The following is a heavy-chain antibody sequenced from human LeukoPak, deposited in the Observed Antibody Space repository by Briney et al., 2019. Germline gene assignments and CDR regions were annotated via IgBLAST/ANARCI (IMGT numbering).Heavy chain of an antibody. D-gene: IGHD6-25*01. J-gene: IGHJ4*02. CDR2: INHSGST. CDR1: GGSFSGYY. V-gene: IGHV4-34*01. Sequence: SETLSLTCAVYGGSFSGYYWSWIRQPPGKGLEWIGEINHSGSTNNNPSLKSRVTISVDTSTNQFSLKLSSVTATDTAVYYCAGSGYKIFDYWGQGTLVTVSS. CDR3: AGSGYKIFDY.